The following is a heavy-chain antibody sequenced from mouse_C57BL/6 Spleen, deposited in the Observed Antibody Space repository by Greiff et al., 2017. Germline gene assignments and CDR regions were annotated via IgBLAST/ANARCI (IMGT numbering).Heavy chain of an antibody. CDR2: IYPGSGNT. D-gene: IGHD3-3*01. CDR1: GYTFTDYY. CDR3: ARGKLKGGYAMDY. Sequence: VQLKQSGAELVRPGASVKLSCKASGYTFTDYYINWVKQRPGQGLEWIARIYPGSGNTYYNEKFKGKATLTAEKSSSTAYMQLSSLTSEDSAVYFCARGKLKGGYAMDYWGQGTSVTVSS. J-gene: IGHJ4*01. V-gene: IGHV1-76*01.